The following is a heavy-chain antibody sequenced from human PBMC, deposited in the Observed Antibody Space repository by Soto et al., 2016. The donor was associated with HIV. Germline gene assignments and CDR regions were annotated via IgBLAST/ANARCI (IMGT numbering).Heavy chain of an antibody. J-gene: IGHJ6*02. V-gene: IGHV3-30*04. CDR1: GFTFSSYA. CDR2: ISYDGSNK. CDR3: ARAGNRYYYYGMDV. Sequence: VQLVESGGGVVQPGRSLRLSCAASGFTFSSYAMHWVRQAPGKGLEWVAVISYDGSNKYYADSVKGRFTISRDNSKNTLYLQMNSLRAEDTAVYYCARAGNRYYYYGMDVWGQGTTVTVSS.